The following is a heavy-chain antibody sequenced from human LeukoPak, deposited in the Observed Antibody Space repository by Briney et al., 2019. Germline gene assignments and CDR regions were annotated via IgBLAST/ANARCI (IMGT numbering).Heavy chain of an antibody. CDR1: GYTFTGYY. D-gene: IGHD3-22*01. Sequence: GAPVKVSCKASGYTFTGYYMHWVRQAPGQGLEWMGRINHNSGGTNYAQKFQGRVTMTRDTSISTAYMELSRLRSDDTAVYYCARERLPLYYYDSSGYRLFDYWGQGTLVTVSS. CDR3: ARERLPLYYYDSSGYRLFDY. J-gene: IGHJ4*02. CDR2: INHNSGGT. V-gene: IGHV1-2*06.